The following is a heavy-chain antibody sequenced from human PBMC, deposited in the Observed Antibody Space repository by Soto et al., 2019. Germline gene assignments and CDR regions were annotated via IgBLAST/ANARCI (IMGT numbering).Heavy chain of an antibody. V-gene: IGHV4-59*01. Sequence: PSETLSLTCTVSGGSISSYYWSWIRQPPGKGLEWIGDIYYSGSTNYNPSLKSRVTISVDTSKNQFSLKLSSVTAADTAVYYCERRHGYFSVGSCYKMVYYFDYCGQGTLVPVSS. D-gene: IGHD2-15*01. J-gene: IGHJ4*02. CDR3: ERRHGYFSVGSCYKMVYYFDY. CDR1: GGSISSYY. CDR2: IYYSGST.